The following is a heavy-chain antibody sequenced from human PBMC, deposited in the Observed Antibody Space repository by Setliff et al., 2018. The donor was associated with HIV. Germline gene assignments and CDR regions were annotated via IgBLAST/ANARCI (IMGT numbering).Heavy chain of an antibody. Sequence: GGSLRLSCSASGFTFSIHEMNWFRQSPGKGLEWLAYISATSGTIFYADSVKGRFTISRDNAQKSVYLQVNSLRVEDTAVYYCARGGYPRLWGQGTLVTVSS. J-gene: IGHJ4*02. CDR3: ARGGYPRL. D-gene: IGHD5-18*01. CDR1: GFTFSIHE. CDR2: ISATSGTI. V-gene: IGHV3-48*03.